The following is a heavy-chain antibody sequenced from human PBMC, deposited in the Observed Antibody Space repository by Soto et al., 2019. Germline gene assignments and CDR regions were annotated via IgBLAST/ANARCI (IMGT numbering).Heavy chain of an antibody. Sequence: QVQLQESGPGLVKPSGTLSLTSAVSGGSISRSNWWGWVRQSPGKGLEWIGGIYYSGSTNYNPSLKSRVTISVDKSTNQFSLKLSSVTAADTAVYYCASCSTVTSYGDWYFDLWGRGTLVTVSS. CDR3: ASCSTVTSYGDWYFDL. V-gene: IGHV4-4*02. D-gene: IGHD4-17*01. CDR2: IYYSGST. J-gene: IGHJ2*01. CDR1: GGSISRSNW.